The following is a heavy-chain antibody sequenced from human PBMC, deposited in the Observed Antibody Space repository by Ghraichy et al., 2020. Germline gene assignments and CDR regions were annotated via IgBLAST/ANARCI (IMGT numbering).Heavy chain of an antibody. D-gene: IGHD6-19*01. CDR3: ARDGPRIAVAGFDY. CDR1: GGSISSYY. Sequence: SETLSLTCTVSGGSISSYYWSWIRQPAGKGLEWIGRIYTSGSTNYNPSPKSRVTMSVDTSKNQFSLKLSSVTAADTAVYYCARDGPRIAVAGFDYWGQGTLVTVSS. CDR2: IYTSGST. J-gene: IGHJ4*02. V-gene: IGHV4-4*07.